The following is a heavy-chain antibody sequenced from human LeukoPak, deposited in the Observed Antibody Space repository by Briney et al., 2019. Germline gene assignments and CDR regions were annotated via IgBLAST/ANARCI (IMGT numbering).Heavy chain of an antibody. D-gene: IGHD6-19*01. Sequence: PGGSLRLSCAASGFTFSNYEVNWVRQAPGKGLEWVSYISRSGNTIYYADSVKGRFTISRDNAKNSLYLQMNSLRAEDTVVYYCARDYGGWSPDYWGQGTLVTVSS. V-gene: IGHV3-48*03. CDR2: ISRSGNTI. CDR3: ARDYGGWSPDY. J-gene: IGHJ4*02. CDR1: GFTFSNYE.